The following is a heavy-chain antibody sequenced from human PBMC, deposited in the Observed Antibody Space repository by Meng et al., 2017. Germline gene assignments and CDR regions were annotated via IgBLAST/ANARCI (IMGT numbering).Heavy chain of an antibody. CDR3: ATDNWGPHY. J-gene: IGHJ4*02. Sequence: QVQLGQAGAGVKKPGASVKVSCKASGDTLNTYNMHWVRQAPGQGLEWMGIINPSDNSAAYAQGFQGRLTMTRDTCTSTLYMELTSLQFEDTAIYYCATDNWGPHYWGQGTLVTVSS. CDR2: INPSDNSA. V-gene: IGHV1-46*02. D-gene: IGHD7-27*01. CDR1: GDTLNTYN.